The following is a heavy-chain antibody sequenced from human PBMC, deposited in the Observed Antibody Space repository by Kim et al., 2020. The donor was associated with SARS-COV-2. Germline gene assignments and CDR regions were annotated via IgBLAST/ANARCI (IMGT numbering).Heavy chain of an antibody. V-gene: IGHV3-23*01. D-gene: IGHD5-18*01. CDR3: AKGEGYRHGYSFDY. CDR1: GFTFSSYA. J-gene: IGHJ4*02. Sequence: GGSLRLSCAASGFTFSSYAMTWVRQAPGKGLEWVSDISGSGAGTYYADSVKGRFTISRDNSKNTVSLQMNSLRVEDTAGYYCAKGEGYRHGYSFDYWGQGTLVTVSS. CDR2: ISGSGAGT.